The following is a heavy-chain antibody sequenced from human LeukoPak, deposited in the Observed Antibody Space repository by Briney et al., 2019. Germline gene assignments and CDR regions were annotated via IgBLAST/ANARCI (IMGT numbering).Heavy chain of an antibody. J-gene: IGHJ1*01. Sequence: KPSETLSLTCTVSGGSISTYYWNWIRQPPGKGLEWIGYIYHSGSTNCNPSLQSRVTISVDTSKNQFSLNLNSVTAADTAVYYCARGGAARPHFQNWGQGTLVTVSS. D-gene: IGHD6-6*01. CDR2: IYHSGST. CDR1: GGSISTYY. V-gene: IGHV4-59*01. CDR3: ARGGAARPHFQN.